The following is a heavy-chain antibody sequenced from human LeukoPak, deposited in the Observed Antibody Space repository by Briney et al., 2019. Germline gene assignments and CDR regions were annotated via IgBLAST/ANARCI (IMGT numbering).Heavy chain of an antibody. D-gene: IGHD4-17*01. J-gene: IGHJ4*02. CDR2: IYYSGST. CDR3: ARRDLYGDFDY. V-gene: IGHV4-59*01. Sequence: SETLSLTCTVSGGSISSYYWSWIRQPPGKGLEWIGHIYYSGSTNYNPSLKSRVTISVDTSKNQFSLKLSSVTAVDTAVYYCARRDLYGDFDYWGQGTLVTVSS. CDR1: GGSISSYY.